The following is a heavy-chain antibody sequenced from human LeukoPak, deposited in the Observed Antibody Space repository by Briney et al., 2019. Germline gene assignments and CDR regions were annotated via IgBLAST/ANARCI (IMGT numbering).Heavy chain of an antibody. CDR2: IYSGGNT. V-gene: IGHV3-66*01. CDR3: ARDPGYCDNPSCYAPNFDY. D-gene: IGHD2-2*01. CDR1: GFTVSSNY. J-gene: IGHJ4*02. Sequence: GGSLRLSCAASGFTVSSNYMSWVRQAPGRGLEWVSVIYSGGNTYYADSVKGRFTISRDNSKNTLYLQMNSLRAEDTAVYYCARDPGYCDNPSCYAPNFDYWGQGTLVTVSS.